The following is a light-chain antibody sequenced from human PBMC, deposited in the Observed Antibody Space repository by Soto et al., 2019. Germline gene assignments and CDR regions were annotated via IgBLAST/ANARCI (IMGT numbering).Light chain of an antibody. CDR2: GNT. CDR1: SSNIGGSP. CDR3: AAWDDSLNGWV. Sequence: QPVLTQPPSASGTPGQRVTISCSGSSSNIGGSPVNWFQQLPGTAPKLLIYGNTQRPSGVPDRFSGSKSGTSASLAISGLQSEDEADYFCAAWDDSLNGWVFGGGTQLTVL. V-gene: IGLV1-44*01. J-gene: IGLJ3*02.